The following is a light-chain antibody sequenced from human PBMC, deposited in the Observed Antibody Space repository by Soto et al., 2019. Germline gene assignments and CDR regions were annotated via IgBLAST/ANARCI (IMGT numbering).Light chain of an antibody. CDR2: GAS. CDR1: QSVSGN. V-gene: IGKV3-15*01. CDR3: QQYNNWPPIT. J-gene: IGKJ5*01. Sequence: EIVRTQSPATLSVSPGERDTLSCRASQSVSGNFAWYQQKPGQAARLLIYGASTRTTGIPARFSGSGSGTEFTLTISSLQSEDFAVYYCQQYNNWPPITFGQGTRLEIK.